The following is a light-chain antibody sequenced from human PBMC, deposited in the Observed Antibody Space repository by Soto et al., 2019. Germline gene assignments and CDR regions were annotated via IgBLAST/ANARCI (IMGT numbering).Light chain of an antibody. CDR1: SSDVGGYKY. J-gene: IGLJ2*01. CDR3: SSYTSSSTLE. Sequence: QSALTQPASVSGSPGQSITISCTGTSSDVGGYKYVSWYQQHPGKAPKLMIYDVSNRPSGVSNRFSGSKSGNTASLTISGLQAEDEADYYCSSYTSSSTLEFGGGTQLTVL. V-gene: IGLV2-14*03. CDR2: DVS.